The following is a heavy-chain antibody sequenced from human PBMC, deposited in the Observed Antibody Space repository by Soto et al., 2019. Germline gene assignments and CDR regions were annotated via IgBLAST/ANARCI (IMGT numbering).Heavy chain of an antibody. D-gene: IGHD2-15*01. CDR3: ARAPDIYDAFDI. V-gene: IGHV3-53*04. Sequence: EVQLVESGWGVVQPGGSLRLSCAASGFTVSSNSMNWVRQAPGKGLEWVSVIYSDGRTNYAGSVKGRFTISRHISKNTLYLEMNSLRPDDTAVYYCARAPDIYDAFDIWGQGTMVTVSS. J-gene: IGHJ3*02. CDR2: IYSDGRT. CDR1: GFTVSSNS.